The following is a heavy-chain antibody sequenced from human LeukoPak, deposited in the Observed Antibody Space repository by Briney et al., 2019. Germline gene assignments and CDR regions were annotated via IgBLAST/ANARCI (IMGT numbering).Heavy chain of an antibody. D-gene: IGHD2-21*01. V-gene: IGHV3-7*01. CDR3: ATYRAASLSATRFDY. Sequence: PGGSLRLSCAASGFTFSDHYMDWVRQAPGKELEWGANIKEDGSEKYYVDSVKGRFIISRDNAKNSLYLQMNSLRAEDTAVFYCATYRAASLSATRFDYWGQGTVVTVSS. CDR2: IKEDGSEK. J-gene: IGHJ4*02. CDR1: GFTFSDHY.